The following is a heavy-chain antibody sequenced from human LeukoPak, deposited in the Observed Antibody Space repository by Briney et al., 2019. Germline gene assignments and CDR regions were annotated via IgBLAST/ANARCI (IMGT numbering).Heavy chain of an antibody. CDR2: IRQDGGVT. CDR3: ARDDEYDSGAFYYGRLDY. V-gene: IGHV3-7*01. CDR1: GFTFSKYG. D-gene: IGHD3-22*01. J-gene: IGHJ4*02. Sequence: GGSLRLPGQPSGFTFSKYGWTWVGRPPGRGRGGGATIRQDGGVTFYEDSVKGRFTISRDNAKNSLYLEMNSLRAEDTAVYFCARDDEYDSGAFYYGRLDYWGQGTLVTVSS.